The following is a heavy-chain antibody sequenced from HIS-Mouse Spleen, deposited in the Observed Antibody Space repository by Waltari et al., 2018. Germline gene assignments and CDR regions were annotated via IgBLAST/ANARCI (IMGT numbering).Heavy chain of an antibody. CDR2: IYYSGGT. CDR3: AREIPYSSSWYDWYFDL. Sequence: QLQLQESGPGLVKPSETLSLTCTVPGGSISSSSYYWGWIRQPPGKGLEWIGSIYYSGGTYSNPSLKSRVTISVDTSTNQFSLKLSSVTAADTAVYYCAREIPYSSSWYDWYFDLWGRGTLVTVSS. J-gene: IGHJ2*01. CDR1: GGSISSSSYY. D-gene: IGHD6-13*01. V-gene: IGHV4-39*07.